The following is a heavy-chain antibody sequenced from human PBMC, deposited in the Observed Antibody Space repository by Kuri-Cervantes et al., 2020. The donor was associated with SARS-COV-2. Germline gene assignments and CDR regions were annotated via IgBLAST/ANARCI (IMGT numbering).Heavy chain of an antibody. Sequence: GSLRLSCTVSSGSISSGDYYWGWIRQPPGKGLEWIGSIFRSGITYYNPSLKSRVTMSVDTTKNQFSLKLSSVTAADTAAYYCARIDYHTSGYYYYYYYMDVWGKGTTVTRLL. CDR1: SGSISSGDYY. J-gene: IGHJ6*03. V-gene: IGHV4-39*01. CDR3: ARIDYHTSGYYYYYYYMDV. CDR2: IFRSGIT. D-gene: IGHD3-22*01.